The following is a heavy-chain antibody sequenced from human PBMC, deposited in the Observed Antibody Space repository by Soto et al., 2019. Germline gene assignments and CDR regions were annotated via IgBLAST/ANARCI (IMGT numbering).Heavy chain of an antibody. V-gene: IGHV4-39*01. CDR1: GGSISNSNYF. CDR2: ILYTGTT. J-gene: IGHJ4*02. D-gene: IGHD2-21*01. Sequence: QLQLQESGPGLVKSSETLSLTCTVSGGSISNSNYFWGWIRQAPGKGLEWIGSILYTGTTSYNSSLEGRVAIYVDTSNNQFSLKLNSVTAADTAVYYCARLGWGDGDSDYWGQGTLVTVSS. CDR3: ARLGWGDGDSDY.